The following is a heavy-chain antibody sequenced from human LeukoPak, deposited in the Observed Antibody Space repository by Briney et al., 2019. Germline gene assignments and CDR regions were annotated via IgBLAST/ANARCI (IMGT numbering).Heavy chain of an antibody. Sequence: SETLSLTCTVSGYSISSGYYWGWIRQPPGKGLEWIGSICHSGSTYYNPSLKSRVTISVDTSKNQFSLKLSSVTAADTAVYYCAREQGGSSHFDYWGQGTLVTVSS. V-gene: IGHV4-38-2*02. CDR1: GYSISSGYY. D-gene: IGHD1-26*01. J-gene: IGHJ4*02. CDR2: ICHSGST. CDR3: AREQGGSSHFDY.